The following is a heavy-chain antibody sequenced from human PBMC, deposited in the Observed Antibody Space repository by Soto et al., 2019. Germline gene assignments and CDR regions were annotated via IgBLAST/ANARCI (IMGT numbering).Heavy chain of an antibody. Sequence: GGSLRLSCAASGFSLSDHSLNWIRQAPGKGLEWISYITGSGVTMYADSVKGRFTISRDNAKNSLYLQMDSLRAEDTAVYYCARDGGASTFDFDSWGQGTLVTVSS. CDR3: ARDGGASTFDFDS. CDR1: GFSLSDHS. J-gene: IGHJ4*02. V-gene: IGHV3-48*04. D-gene: IGHD3-16*01. CDR2: ITGSGVTM.